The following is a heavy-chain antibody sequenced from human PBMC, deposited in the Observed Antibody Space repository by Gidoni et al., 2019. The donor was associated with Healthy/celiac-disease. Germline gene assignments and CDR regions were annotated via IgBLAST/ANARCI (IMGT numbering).Heavy chain of an antibody. CDR3: ARHLNSGNSRSFDY. CDR1: GGSITRGSYY. J-gene: IGHJ4*02. V-gene: IGHV4-39*01. Sequence: QLQLQESGPGLVKPSETLSLTCTVPGGSITRGSYYLGWVRQPPGNGLEWIGNIYYSGSPYYNPSLKSRVTISVDTSKNQFSLKLTSVTAADTAVYYCARHLNSGNSRSFDYWGQGTLVTVSS. CDR2: IYYSGSP. D-gene: IGHD1-26*01.